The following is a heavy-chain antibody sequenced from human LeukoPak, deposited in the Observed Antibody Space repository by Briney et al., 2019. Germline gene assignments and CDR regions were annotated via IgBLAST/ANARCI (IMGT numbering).Heavy chain of an antibody. Sequence: PGGSLRLSCAASGFTFSSYSMNWVRQAPGKGLEWVSSISSSSNYIYYADSVKGRFTISRDKAKNSLYLQMNSLRAEDTAVYYCARGRGSGWYPDYWGQGTLVTVSS. J-gene: IGHJ4*02. V-gene: IGHV3-21*01. CDR2: ISSSSNYI. CDR3: ARGRGSGWYPDY. CDR1: GFTFSSYS. D-gene: IGHD6-19*01.